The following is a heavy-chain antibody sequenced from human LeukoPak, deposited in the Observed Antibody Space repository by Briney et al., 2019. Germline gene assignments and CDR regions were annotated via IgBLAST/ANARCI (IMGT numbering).Heavy chain of an antibody. J-gene: IGHJ4*02. CDR1: GFTFSNCA. V-gene: IGHV3-23*01. D-gene: IGHD3-9*01. CDR3: AKWGDFDVLTGYYVPDF. Sequence: PGASLRLSCAASGFTFSNCAMSWVRQAPGKGLEWVSAITGSGGNTYYADSVKGRFTISRDNSKNTLYLQMNSLRDEDTAVYYCAKWGDFDVLTGYYVPDFWGQGTLVTVSS. CDR2: ITGSGGNT.